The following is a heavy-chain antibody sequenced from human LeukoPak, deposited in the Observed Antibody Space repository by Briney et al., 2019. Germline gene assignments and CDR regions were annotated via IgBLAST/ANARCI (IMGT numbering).Heavy chain of an antibody. V-gene: IGHV3-11*01. CDR3: ASQGLLTTDDF. CDR2: INSNGRTI. CDR1: GFTFSSYA. J-gene: IGHJ4*02. D-gene: IGHD4-17*01. Sequence: GGSLRLSCAASGFTFSSYAMSWIRQAPGKGLEWLSYINSNGRTIYYADSVKGRFTISRDNAKNSLYLQMNSLRAEDTAVYYCASQGLLTTDDFWGQGTLVIVSS.